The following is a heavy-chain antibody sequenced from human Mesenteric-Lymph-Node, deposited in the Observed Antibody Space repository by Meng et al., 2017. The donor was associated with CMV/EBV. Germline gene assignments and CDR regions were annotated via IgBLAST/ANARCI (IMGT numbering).Heavy chain of an antibody. J-gene: IGHJ4*02. CDR1: GFNFTNYT. CDR2: IYSGGST. Sequence: GESLKISCAASGFNFTNYTMSWVRQAPGKGLEWVSVIYSGGSTYYADSVKGRFTISRDNSKNTLYLQMNSLRAEDTAVYYCARDNPPDYWGQGTLVTVSS. V-gene: IGHV3-66*02. CDR3: ARDNPPDY.